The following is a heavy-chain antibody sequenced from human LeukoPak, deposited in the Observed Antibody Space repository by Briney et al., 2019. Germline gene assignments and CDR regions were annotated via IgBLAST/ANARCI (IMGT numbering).Heavy chain of an antibody. CDR2: IYYSGST. J-gene: IGHJ3*02. CDR1: GGSISSYY. CDR3: ARISTYYDYVWGSSLDAFDI. V-gene: IGHV4-59*01. Sequence: SETLSLTCTVSGGSISSYYWSWIRQPPGKGLEWIGYIYYSGSTNYNPSLKSRVSISVDTSKNQFSLKLSSVTAADTAVYYCARISTYYDYVWGSSLDAFDIWGQGTMVTVSS. D-gene: IGHD3-16*01.